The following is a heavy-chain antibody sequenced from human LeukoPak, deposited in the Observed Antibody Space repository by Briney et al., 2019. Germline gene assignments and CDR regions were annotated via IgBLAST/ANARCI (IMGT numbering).Heavy chain of an antibody. V-gene: IGHV3-30*02. J-gene: IGHJ4*02. CDR3: AKGGRGYSYGSFDY. D-gene: IGHD5-18*01. CDR2: IRYDGSNK. Sequence: GGPLRLSCAASGFTFSSYGMHWVRQARGKGREWVAFIRYDGSNKYYADSVKGRFTISRDNSKNTLYLQMNSLRAEDTAVYYCAKGGRGYSYGSFDYWGQGTLVTVSS. CDR1: GFTFSSYG.